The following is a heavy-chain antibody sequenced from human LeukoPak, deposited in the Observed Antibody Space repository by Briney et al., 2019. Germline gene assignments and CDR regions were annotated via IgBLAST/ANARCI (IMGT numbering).Heavy chain of an antibody. J-gene: IGHJ5*02. CDR3: ARRRITMVRGEGWFDP. Sequence: SETLPLTCAVSGYSISSGYYWGWIRQPPGKGLEWIGSIYHSGSTYYNPSLKSRVTISVDTSKNQFSLKLSSVTAADTAVYYCARRRITMVRGEGWFDPWGQGTLVTVSS. CDR1: GYSISSGYY. V-gene: IGHV4-38-2*01. D-gene: IGHD3-10*01. CDR2: IYHSGST.